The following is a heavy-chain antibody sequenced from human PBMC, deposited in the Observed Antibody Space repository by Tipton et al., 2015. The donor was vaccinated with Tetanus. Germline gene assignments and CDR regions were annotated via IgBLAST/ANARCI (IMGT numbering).Heavy chain of an antibody. V-gene: IGHV4-61*08. CDR3: ARANNDYPKKGPFDY. J-gene: IGHJ4*02. Sequence: TLSLTCTVSGSSISRSGHYWTWIRQPPGKEPEWVGYVYHSGATNYHPSLKSRLAISADTSKNQFSLNLRSVITADTAVYYCARANNDYPKKGPFDYWGQGLLVIVSS. CDR2: VYHSGAT. D-gene: IGHD5-12*01. CDR1: GSSISRSGHY.